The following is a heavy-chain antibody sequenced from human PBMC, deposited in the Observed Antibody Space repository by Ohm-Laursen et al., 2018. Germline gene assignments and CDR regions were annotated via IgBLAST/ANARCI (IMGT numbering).Heavy chain of an antibody. J-gene: IGHJ4*02. V-gene: IGHV3-7*01. CDR2: INPDANER. CDR1: GFSISSYW. D-gene: IGHD3-9*01. CDR3: ARFFGWSFDY. Sequence: SLRLSCAASGFSISSYWMSWVRQVAGKGLEFVANINPDANERSYVDSVKGRFTISRDNAKNSLYLQMNSLRAEDTAVYYCARFFGWSFDYWGQGTLVTVSS.